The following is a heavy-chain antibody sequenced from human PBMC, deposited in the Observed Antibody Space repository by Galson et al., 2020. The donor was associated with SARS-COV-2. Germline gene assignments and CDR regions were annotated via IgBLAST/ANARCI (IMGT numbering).Heavy chain of an antibody. CDR3: ARDLTTVTTYHYYYGMDV. V-gene: IGHV1-46*01. CDR2: INPSVGST. CDR1: GYTFTSYY. Sequence: ASVKVSCKASGYTFTSYYMHWVRQAPGQGLEWMGIINPSVGSTSYAQKFQGRVTMTRDTSTSTVYMELSSLRSEDTAVYYCARDLTTVTTYHYYYGMDVWGQGTTVTVSS. D-gene: IGHD4-17*01. J-gene: IGHJ6*02.